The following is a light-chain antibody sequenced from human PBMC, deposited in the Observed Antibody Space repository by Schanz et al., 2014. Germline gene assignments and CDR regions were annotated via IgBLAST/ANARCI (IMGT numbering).Light chain of an antibody. V-gene: IGLV2-23*02. J-gene: IGLJ2*01. CDR3: SSYAGSSTVV. CDR2: EVS. CDR1: SSDVGAYNY. Sequence: QSALTQPASVSGSPGQSITISCTGSSSDVGAYNYVSWYQQHPGNAPKLLIFEVSKRPSGVSNRFSGSKSANTASLTISGXQAEDEAHYYCSSYAGSSTVVFGGGTKLTVL.